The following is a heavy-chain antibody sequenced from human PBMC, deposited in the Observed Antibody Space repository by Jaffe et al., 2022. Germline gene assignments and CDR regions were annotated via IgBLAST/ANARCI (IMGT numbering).Heavy chain of an antibody. J-gene: IGHJ4*02. CDR3: ARDLRQGIAAAGTPQSDY. D-gene: IGHD6-13*01. CDR1: GYTFTSYY. Sequence: QVQLVQSGAEVKKPGASVKVSCKASGYTFTSYYMHWVRQAPGQGLEWMGIINPSGGSTSYAQKFQGRVTMTRDTSTSTVYMELSSLRSEDTAVYYCARDLRQGIAAAGTPQSDYWGQGTLVTVSS. CDR2: INPSGGST. V-gene: IGHV1-46*01.